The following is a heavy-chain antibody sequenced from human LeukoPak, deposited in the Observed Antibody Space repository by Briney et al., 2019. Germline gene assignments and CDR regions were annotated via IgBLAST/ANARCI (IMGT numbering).Heavy chain of an antibody. D-gene: IGHD2-15*01. J-gene: IGHJ4*02. Sequence: GGSLRLSCAASGFTFSSYAMHWVRQAPGKGLEWVANIKQDGSETYYVDSVKGRFTISRDNAKNSLYLQMNSLSAEDTAVYYCARPSFTQGSYFDYWGQGTLVTVSS. CDR2: IKQDGSET. CDR3: ARPSFTQGSYFDY. V-gene: IGHV3-7*01. CDR1: GFTFSSYA.